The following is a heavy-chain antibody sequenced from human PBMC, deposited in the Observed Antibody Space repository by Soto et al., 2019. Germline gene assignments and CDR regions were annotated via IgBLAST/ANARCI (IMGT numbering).Heavy chain of an antibody. D-gene: IGHD3-3*01. J-gene: IGHJ3*01. CDR3: ARDTPSRFIEYRRTGLNPDAFNV. CDR1: GGTFSTYS. V-gene: IGHV1-69*01. CDR2: IIPIFGTA. Sequence: VKLVCRASGGTFSTYSMSWVRQAHVQGLEWMGGIIPIFGTANYTQKFQGRVTITADESTSTAYMETSSLGSEDTAVYYCARDTPSRFIEYRRTGLNPDAFNVWAQATMVTVSS.